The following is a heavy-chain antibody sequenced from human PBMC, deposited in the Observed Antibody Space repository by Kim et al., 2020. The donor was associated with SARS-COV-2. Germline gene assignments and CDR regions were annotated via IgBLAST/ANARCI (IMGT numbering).Heavy chain of an antibody. CDR2: ISAYNGNT. D-gene: IGHD3-3*01. CDR3: AREVTIFGVVTDLRGPFDY. J-gene: IGHJ4*02. CDR1: GYTFTSYV. Sequence: ASVKVSCKASGYTFTSYVISWVRQAPGQGLEWMGWISAYNGNTNYAQKLQGRVTMTTDTSTSTAYMELRSLRSDDTAVYYCAREVTIFGVVTDLRGPFDYWGQGTLGTVSS. V-gene: IGHV1-18*01.